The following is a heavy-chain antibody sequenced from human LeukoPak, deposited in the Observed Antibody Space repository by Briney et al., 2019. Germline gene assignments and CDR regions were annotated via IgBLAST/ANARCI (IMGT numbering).Heavy chain of an antibody. D-gene: IGHD3-16*01. CDR2: MNQDGSAK. CDR3: ATYTHWVAGDV. V-gene: IGHV3-7*01. Sequence: GSLRLSCAASGFTFSDSWMSWVRQAPGKGLEWVANMNQDGSAKGYVDSVKGRFTISRDNARNSLYLQMSSLRPEDTAVYYCATYTHWVAGDVWGQGTTVTVSS. J-gene: IGHJ6*02. CDR1: GFTFSDSW.